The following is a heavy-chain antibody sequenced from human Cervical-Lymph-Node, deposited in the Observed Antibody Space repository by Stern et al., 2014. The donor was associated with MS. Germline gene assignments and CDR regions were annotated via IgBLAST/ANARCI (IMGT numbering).Heavy chain of an antibody. Sequence: QVQLVQSGAEVKKPGASVTVSCKASGYTFTDHFIHWVRQAPGQGLEWMGRIKPDSGGTNYAQKFQGRVTITRDTSITTVYMELNSLMSDDTAIYYCARATHDYWGQGTLVTVSS. CDR2: IKPDSGGT. CDR3: ARATHDY. D-gene: IGHD5-12*01. J-gene: IGHJ4*02. CDR1: GYTFTDHF. V-gene: IGHV1-2*06.